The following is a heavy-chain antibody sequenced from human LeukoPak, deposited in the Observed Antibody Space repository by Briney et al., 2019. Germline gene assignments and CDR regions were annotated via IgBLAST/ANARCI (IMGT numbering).Heavy chain of an antibody. Sequence: GGSLRLSCAGSGFTFSNYNMNWVRQAPGKGLEWVSSITSSSSYIYYADSVKGRFTISRDNAKNSLYLQMNSLRAEDTAVYYCASPPGGGRIYWGQGTLVTVSS. V-gene: IGHV3-21*01. J-gene: IGHJ4*02. D-gene: IGHD1-14*01. CDR3: ASPPGGGRIY. CDR2: ITSSSSYI. CDR1: GFTFSNYN.